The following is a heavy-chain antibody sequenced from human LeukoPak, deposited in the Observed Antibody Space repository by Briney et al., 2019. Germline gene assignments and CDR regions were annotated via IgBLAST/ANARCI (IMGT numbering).Heavy chain of an antibody. CDR3: AKKVAGVGWFDP. V-gene: IGHV4-28*01. CDR1: RYSVNNNDW. J-gene: IGHJ5*02. D-gene: IGHD7-27*01. CDR2: IYHNGDT. Sequence: SETLSLTCDVYRYSVNNNDWWGWIRQPPGKGLEWIGYIYHNGDTYYSPSLKSRVTLSVDTSKNQFSLRLTSVTAMDTAVYYCAKKVAGVGWFDPWGQGTLVSVSS.